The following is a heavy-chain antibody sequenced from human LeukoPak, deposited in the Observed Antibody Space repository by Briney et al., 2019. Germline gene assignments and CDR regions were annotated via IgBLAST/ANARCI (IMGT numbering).Heavy chain of an antibody. CDR1: GFTFNNYA. V-gene: IGHV3-30-3*01. J-gene: IGHJ4*02. D-gene: IGHD6-6*01. CDR3: ARDGGEQLIGPFDY. CDR2: KSYDGSNK. Sequence: GGSLRLSCAASGFTFNNYAMHWVRQAPGKGLEWVAVKSYDGSNKYYADSVKGRFTISRDNSKNTLYLQMNSLRAEDTAVYYCARDGGEQLIGPFDYWGQGTLVTVSS.